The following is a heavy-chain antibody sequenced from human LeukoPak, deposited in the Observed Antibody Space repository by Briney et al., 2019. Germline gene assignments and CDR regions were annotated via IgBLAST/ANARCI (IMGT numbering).Heavy chain of an antibody. CDR1: GFTFSSYA. V-gene: IGHV3-23*01. Sequence: GGSLRLSCAASGFTFSSYAMSWVRQAPGKGLEWVSAISGSGGSTYYADSVKGRFTISRDNSKNTLYLQMNSLRAEDTAVYYCAKDRIAVAGTPIPTFDYWGQGTLVTVSS. CDR2: ISGSGGST. J-gene: IGHJ4*02. CDR3: AKDRIAVAGTPIPTFDY. D-gene: IGHD6-19*01.